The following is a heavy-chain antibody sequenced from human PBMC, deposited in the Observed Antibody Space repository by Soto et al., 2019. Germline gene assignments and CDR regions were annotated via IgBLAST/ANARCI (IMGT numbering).Heavy chain of an antibody. V-gene: IGHV3-7*01. CDR2: IKQDGSEK. D-gene: IGHD4-17*01. CDR1: GFTFSSYW. Sequence: EVQLVESGGGLVQPGGSLRLSCAASGFTFSSYWMSWVRQAPGKGLEWVANIKQDGSEKYYVDSVKGRFTISRDNAKNSLYLQMNSLRAEDTTVYYCARSLERTHDYGDYSWFDPWGQGTLVTVSS. CDR3: ARSLERTHDYGDYSWFDP. J-gene: IGHJ5*02.